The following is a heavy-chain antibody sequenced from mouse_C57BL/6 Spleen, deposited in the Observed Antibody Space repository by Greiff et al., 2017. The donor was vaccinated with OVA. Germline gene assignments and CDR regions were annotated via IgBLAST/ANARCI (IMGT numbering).Heavy chain of an antibody. CDR2: IDPSDSYT. CDR3: ARKGNLYAMDY. Sequence: QVQLQQSGAELVMPGASVKLSCKASGYTFTSYWMHWVKQRPGQGLEWIGEIDPSDSYTNYNQKFKGKSTLTVDKSSSTAYMQLSSLTSEDSAVYYCARKGNLYAMDYWGQGTSVTVSS. D-gene: IGHD2-1*01. J-gene: IGHJ4*01. V-gene: IGHV1-69*01. CDR1: GYTFTSYW.